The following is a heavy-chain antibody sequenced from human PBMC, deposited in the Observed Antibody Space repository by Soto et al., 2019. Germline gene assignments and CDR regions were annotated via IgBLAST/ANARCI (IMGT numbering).Heavy chain of an antibody. CDR3: ASVGGSDSFDY. Sequence: QLQLHESGSGLVKPSQTLSLTCTVSGASITYGGYSWSWIRQTPGKGLEWIGYINHLETTFYNPSFESRLSLSIVRAKKQFSLDLNSMSAADRAVYFCASVGGSDSFDYWGQGILVTVSS. CDR2: INHLETT. D-gene: IGHD1-26*01. V-gene: IGHV4-30-2*01. CDR1: GASITYGGYS. J-gene: IGHJ4*02.